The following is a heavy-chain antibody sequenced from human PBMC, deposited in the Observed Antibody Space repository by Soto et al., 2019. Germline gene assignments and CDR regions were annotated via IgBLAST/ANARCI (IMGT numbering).Heavy chain of an antibody. CDR1: GFTFSRYA. J-gene: IGHJ4*02. Sequence: PAGSLRLSCASSGFTFSRYAMSLVRQTPGKGLEWVSAISDSGGSTYYADSVRGRFTISRDNSKNTLSLQMNSLRAEDTAVYYCAKRVEYSSSTHYFDYWGQGTLVTVSS. CDR2: ISDSGGST. V-gene: IGHV3-23*01. CDR3: AKRVEYSSSTHYFDY. D-gene: IGHD6-6*01.